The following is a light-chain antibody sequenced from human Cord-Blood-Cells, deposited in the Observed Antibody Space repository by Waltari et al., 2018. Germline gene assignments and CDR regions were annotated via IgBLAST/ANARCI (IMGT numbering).Light chain of an antibody. J-gene: IGKJ2*01. Sequence: DIVMTQSPDSLAVSLGGRATINCKCSQSVVYSSNNKNYLAWYQQKPRQPPKLLIYWASTRESGVPDRFSGSGSGPDFTLTISSLQAEDVAVYYCQQYYSTPYTFGQGTKLEIK. CDR1: QSVVYSSNNKNY. CDR3: QQYYSTPYT. V-gene: IGKV4-1*01. CDR2: WAS.